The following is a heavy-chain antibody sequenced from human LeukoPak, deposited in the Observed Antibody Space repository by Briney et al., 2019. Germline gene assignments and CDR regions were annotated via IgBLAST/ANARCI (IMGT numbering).Heavy chain of an antibody. CDR3: TKTDY. J-gene: IGHJ4*02. CDR2: SRNKGRRYST. V-gene: IGHV3-72*01. Sequence: GGSLSLSCAASGFTFSDHHMDWVRQAPGKGLEWIGRSRNKGRRYSTVFAASVKGRFTISRDEPKNSLYLQMNSLKTEDTAVYYCTKTDYWGQGTLVTVSS. CDR1: GFTFSDHH.